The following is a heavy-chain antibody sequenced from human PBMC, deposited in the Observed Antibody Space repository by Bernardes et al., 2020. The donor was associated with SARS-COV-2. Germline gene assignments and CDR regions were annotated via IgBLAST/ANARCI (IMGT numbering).Heavy chain of an antibody. V-gene: IGHV4-39*01. CDR1: GGSISSSSYY. J-gene: IGHJ4*02. CDR2: IFYSGKT. CDR3: ARRPRTYHDF. Sequence: SETLSLTCTVSGGSISSSSYYWDWVRQPPGKVLEWIGSIFYSGKTYYNPSLKSRVTISVDTSKNQFALKLSSVTAADTAIYYCARRPRTYHDFWGQGTLVTVSS. D-gene: IGHD2-21*01.